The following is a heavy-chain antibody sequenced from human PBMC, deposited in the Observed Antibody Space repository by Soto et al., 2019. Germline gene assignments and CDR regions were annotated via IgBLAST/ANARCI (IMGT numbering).Heavy chain of an antibody. CDR1: GFPFSDSY. J-gene: IGHJ5*02. D-gene: IGHD6-6*01. CDR2: ISSTGSTP. Sequence: GGSLRLSCAASGFPFSDSYMAWIRQAPGKGLEEIATISSTGSTPYYADSVKGRFTISRDNAQNSLYLEMNNLRAEDTAVYYCARGQQLVANWLDPWGQGSLGTVS. CDR3: ARGQQLVANWLDP. V-gene: IGHV3-11*01.